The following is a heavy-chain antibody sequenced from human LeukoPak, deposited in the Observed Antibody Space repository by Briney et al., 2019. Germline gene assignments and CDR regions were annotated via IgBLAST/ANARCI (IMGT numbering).Heavy chain of an antibody. CDR1: GFTFSNYW. J-gene: IGHJ6*04. Sequence: PGGSLRLSCAASGFTFSNYWMNWVRQAPGKGLEWVANIDQDGSEKHFVDSVKGRFTISRDNAKNSVFLEMNSLRAEDTAVYYCAELGITMIGGVWGKGTTVTISS. CDR2: IDQDGSEK. D-gene: IGHD3-10*02. V-gene: IGHV3-7*01. CDR3: AELGITMIGGV.